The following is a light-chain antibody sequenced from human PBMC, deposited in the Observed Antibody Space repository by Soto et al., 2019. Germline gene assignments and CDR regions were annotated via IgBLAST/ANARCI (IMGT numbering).Light chain of an antibody. CDR1: QGINSW. V-gene: IGKV1-12*01. CDR3: QQSYSTPQDT. J-gene: IGKJ5*01. CDR2: SAS. Sequence: DIQMTQSPSSVSASVGDRVTITCRASQGINSWLAWYQQKSGKAPKLLIYSASSLVSGVPSRFSGSGPGTDFTLTISSLQPEDFATYYCQQSYSTPQDTFGQGTRLEIK.